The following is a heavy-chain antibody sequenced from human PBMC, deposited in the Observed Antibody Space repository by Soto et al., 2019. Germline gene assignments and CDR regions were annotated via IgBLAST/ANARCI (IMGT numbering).Heavy chain of an antibody. J-gene: IGHJ5*02. CDR1: GGSISSGGYS. Sequence: SETLSLTCAVSGGSISSGGYSWSWIRQPPGKGLEWIGYIYHSGSTYYNPSLKSRVTISVDRSKNQFSLKLSSVTAADTAVYYCARGARQTRRNNLFDPWGQGTLVTVSS. CDR2: IYHSGST. V-gene: IGHV4-30-2*01. CDR3: ARGARQTRRNNLFDP.